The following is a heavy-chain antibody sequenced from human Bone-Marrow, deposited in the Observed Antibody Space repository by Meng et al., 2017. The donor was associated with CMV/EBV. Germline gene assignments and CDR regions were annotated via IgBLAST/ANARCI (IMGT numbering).Heavy chain of an antibody. Sequence: SVKVSCKASGYTFTGYYMHWVRQAPGQGPEWMGRFIPMLGIANYAQKFQGRVTITADKSTSTVYMELSSLRSEDTAVYYCARDTSEGTRWFYFDYWGQGTLVAVAS. J-gene: IGHJ4*02. CDR3: ARDTSEGTRWFYFDY. CDR2: FIPMLGIA. CDR1: GYTFTGYY. V-gene: IGHV1-69*04. D-gene: IGHD1-7*01.